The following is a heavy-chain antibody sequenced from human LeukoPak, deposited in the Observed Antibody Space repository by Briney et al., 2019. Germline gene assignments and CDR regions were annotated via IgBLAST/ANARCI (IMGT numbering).Heavy chain of an antibody. D-gene: IGHD6-19*01. CDR2: IYYSGST. V-gene: IGHV4-59*01. CDR1: GGSISSYY. J-gene: IGHJ4*02. Sequence: SETPSLTCTVSGGSISSYYWSWIRQPPGKGLEWIGYIYYSGSTNYNPSLKSRVTISVDTSKNQFSLKLSSVTAADTAVYYCARGIIAEGGIFDYWGQGTLVTVSS. CDR3: ARGIIAEGGIFDY.